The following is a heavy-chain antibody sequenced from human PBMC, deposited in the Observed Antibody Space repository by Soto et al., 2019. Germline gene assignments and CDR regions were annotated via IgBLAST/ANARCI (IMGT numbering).Heavy chain of an antibody. J-gene: IGHJ3*02. CDR1: RYTFTSYA. V-gene: IGHV1-3*01. Sequence: ASVKVSCKASRYTFTSYAMHWVRQAPGQRLEWMGWINAGNGNTKYSQKFQGRVTITRDTSASTAYMELSSLRSEDTAVYYCASLYCSGGSCYAPDAFDIWGQGTMVTVSS. CDR3: ASLYCSGGSCYAPDAFDI. CDR2: INAGNGNT. D-gene: IGHD2-15*01.